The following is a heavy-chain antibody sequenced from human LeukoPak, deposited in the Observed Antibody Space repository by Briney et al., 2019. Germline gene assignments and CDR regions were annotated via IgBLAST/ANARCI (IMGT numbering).Heavy chain of an antibody. D-gene: IGHD2-15*01. V-gene: IGHV3-33*01. CDR1: GFTFIPFG. Sequence: GGSLRLSFAGPGFTFIPFGLHWVGQAPGKGLEGGAVIGYDGSNKYYADSVKGRFTISRDNSKNTLYLQMNSLRAEDTAVYYCARAPCSGNSCYSVDYWGQGTLVTVSS. CDR2: IGYDGSNK. J-gene: IGHJ4*02. CDR3: ARAPCSGNSCYSVDY.